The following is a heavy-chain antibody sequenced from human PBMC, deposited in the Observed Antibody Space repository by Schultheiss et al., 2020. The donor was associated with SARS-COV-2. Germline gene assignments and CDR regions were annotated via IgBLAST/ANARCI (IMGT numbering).Heavy chain of an antibody. J-gene: IGHJ6*02. CDR1: GGSFSGYY. CDR2: INHSGST. D-gene: IGHD5-18*01. Sequence: ETLSLTCAVYGGSFSGYYWSWIRQPPGKGLEWIGEINHSGSTNYNPSLKSRVTISVDTSKNQFSLKVSSVTAADTAVYYCARDRYGYTYGPSGMDVWGQGTTVTVSS. CDR3: ARDRYGYTYGPSGMDV. V-gene: IGHV4-34*01.